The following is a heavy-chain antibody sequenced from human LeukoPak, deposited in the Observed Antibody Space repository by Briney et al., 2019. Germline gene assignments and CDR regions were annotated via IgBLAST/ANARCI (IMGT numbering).Heavy chain of an antibody. D-gene: IGHD6-19*01. V-gene: IGHV4-30-4*01. J-gene: IGHJ4*02. CDR1: GGSISSGDYY. CDR2: IYYSGST. Sequence: SQTLFLTYTVSGGSISSGDYYWSWIRQPPGKGLEWIGYIYYSGSTYYNPSLKSRVTISVDTSKNQFSLKLSSVTAADTAVYYCASSSSRGWYDYWGQGTLVTVSS. CDR3: ASSSSRGWYDY.